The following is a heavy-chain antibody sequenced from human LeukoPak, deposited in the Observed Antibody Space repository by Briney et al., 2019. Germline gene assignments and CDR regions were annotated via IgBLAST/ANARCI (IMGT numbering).Heavy chain of an antibody. D-gene: IGHD2-15*01. CDR1: GGSFSGEA. CDR3: GRKAGDCGGGSCYSIDY. CDR2: IIPIFGTA. Sequence: ASVKVSCKAFGGSFSGEAISWVRQAPGQGLEWMGGIIPIFGTANYAQKFQGRVTITTDESTSTAYMEVSSLRSEDTAVYYCGRKAGDCGGGSCYSIDYWGQGTLVTVSS. V-gene: IGHV1-69*05. J-gene: IGHJ4*02.